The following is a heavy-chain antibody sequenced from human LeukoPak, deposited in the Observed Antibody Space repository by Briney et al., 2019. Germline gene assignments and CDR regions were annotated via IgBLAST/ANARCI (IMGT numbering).Heavy chain of an antibody. V-gene: IGHV3-9*01. Sequence: GGSLRLSCAASGFTFDDYAMHWVRQAPGKGLEWVSGISWNSGSIGYADSVKGRFTISRDNAKNSLHLQMNSLRAEDTALYYCAKSREWLVLDAFDIWGQGTMVTVSS. CDR2: ISWNSGSI. CDR3: AKSREWLVLDAFDI. D-gene: IGHD6-19*01. CDR1: GFTFDDYA. J-gene: IGHJ3*02.